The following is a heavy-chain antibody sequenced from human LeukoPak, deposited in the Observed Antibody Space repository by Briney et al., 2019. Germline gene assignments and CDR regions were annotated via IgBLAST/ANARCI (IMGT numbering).Heavy chain of an antibody. CDR1: GFSLSTPEMC. Sequence: SGPALVKPTQTLTMTCTFSGFSLSTPEMCVTWIRQPPGKALEWLARIDWDDDKFYSPSLRTRLTISKDTPKNQVVLRMTNMDPVDTGTYYCARMTPDSPSSDYWGQGALITVSS. CDR3: ARMTPDSPSSDY. J-gene: IGHJ4*02. D-gene: IGHD2-15*01. V-gene: IGHV2-70*17. CDR2: IDWDDDK.